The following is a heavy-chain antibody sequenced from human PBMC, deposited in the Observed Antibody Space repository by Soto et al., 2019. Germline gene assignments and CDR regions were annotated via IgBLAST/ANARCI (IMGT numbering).Heavy chain of an antibody. CDR1: GYTFTGYY. CDR3: ARSFGLYTNWFDP. J-gene: IGHJ5*02. D-gene: IGHD2-2*02. V-gene: IGHV1-2*02. CDR2: INPNSGGT. Sequence: GASVKVSCKASGYTFTGYYMHWVRQAPGQGLEWMGWINPNSGGTNYAQKFQGRVTMTRDTSISTAYMELSRLRSDDTAVYYCARSFGLYTNWFDPWGQGTLVTVS.